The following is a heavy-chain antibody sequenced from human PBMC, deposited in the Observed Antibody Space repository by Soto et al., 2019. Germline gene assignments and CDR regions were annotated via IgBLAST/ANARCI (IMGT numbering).Heavy chain of an antibody. J-gene: IGHJ4*02. D-gene: IGHD6-19*01. CDR1: GFTFSSYG. Sequence: QVHLEESGGGVVQPGRSLRLSCAASGFTFSSYGMHWVRQAPGKGLEWVAVISYDGSNKYYADSVKGRFTISRDNSKNTVYLQMNSLRAEDTAVYYCAKEEKRWLDGYYFDYWGQGTLVTVSS. V-gene: IGHV3-30*18. CDR3: AKEEKRWLDGYYFDY. CDR2: ISYDGSNK.